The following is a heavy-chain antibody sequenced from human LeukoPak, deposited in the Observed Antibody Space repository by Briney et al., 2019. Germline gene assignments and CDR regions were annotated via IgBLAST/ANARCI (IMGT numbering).Heavy chain of an antibody. CDR3: AKDQDIVVVPAADAFDI. Sequence: QAGGSLRLSCAASGLTFSSYAMSRVRQAPGKGLEWVSAISGSGGSTYYADSVKGWFTISRDNSKNTLYLQMNSLRAEDTAVYYCAKDQDIVVVPAADAFDIWGQGTMATVSS. J-gene: IGHJ3*02. CDR1: GLTFSSYA. CDR2: ISGSGGST. D-gene: IGHD2-2*01. V-gene: IGHV3-23*01.